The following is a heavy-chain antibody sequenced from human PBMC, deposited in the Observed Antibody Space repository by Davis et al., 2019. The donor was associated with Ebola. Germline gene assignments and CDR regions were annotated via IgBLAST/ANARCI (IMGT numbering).Heavy chain of an antibody. V-gene: IGHV3-21*04. CDR1: GYTFTSYG. D-gene: IGHD6-19*01. CDR3: ARGLYGWYYFDY. CDR2: ISSSSNYI. J-gene: IGHJ4*02. Sequence: SCKTSGYTFTSYGISWVRQAPGKGLEWVSFISSSSNYIYYADSVKGRFTASRDNARNLLYLQMNSLRVDDTAVYYCARGLYGWYYFDYWGQGTLVTVSS.